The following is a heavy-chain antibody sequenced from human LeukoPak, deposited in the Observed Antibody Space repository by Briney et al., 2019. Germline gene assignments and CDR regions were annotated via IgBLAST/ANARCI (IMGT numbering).Heavy chain of an antibody. J-gene: IGHJ4*02. V-gene: IGHV4-38-2*02. CDR1: GALISSGYY. CDR2: IYYSGST. CDR3: ARVNDYRYYFDY. Sequence: PSETLSLTCTVSGALISSGYYWDWIRQPPGKGLEWIGSIYYSGSTYYNPSLKSRVTMSVDTSKNQFSLKLSSVTAADTAVYYCARVNDYRYYFDYWGQGTLVTVSS. D-gene: IGHD4-11*01.